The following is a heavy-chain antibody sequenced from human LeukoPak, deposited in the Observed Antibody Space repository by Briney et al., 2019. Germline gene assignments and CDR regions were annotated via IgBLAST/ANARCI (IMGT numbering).Heavy chain of an antibody. D-gene: IGHD1-26*01. CDR3: AFAGGRLPPVYFDY. Sequence: GESLKISCKGSGYRFTNYWIGWVRQMPGKGLEWMGIISPGASDTRYSPSFQGQVTVSADKSITTAYLQWSSLKASDAAMYYCAFAGGRLPPVYFDYWGQGTLVTVSS. CDR2: ISPGASDT. J-gene: IGHJ4*02. CDR1: GYRFTNYW. V-gene: IGHV5-51*01.